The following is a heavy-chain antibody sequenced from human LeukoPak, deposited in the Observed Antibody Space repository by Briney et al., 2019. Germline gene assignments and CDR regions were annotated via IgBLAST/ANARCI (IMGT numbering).Heavy chain of an antibody. Sequence: GGSLRLSCAASGFIVDDYAMYWVRQAPGEGLEWVSLISGDGGSTYYADSVKGRFTISRDNSKNSLFLQMNSLRTEDTALYYCAKDILSEQWHDAFDIWGPGTLLTVSS. V-gene: IGHV3-43*02. CDR2: ISGDGGST. CDR1: GFIVDDYA. D-gene: IGHD6-19*01. J-gene: IGHJ3*02. CDR3: AKDILSEQWHDAFDI.